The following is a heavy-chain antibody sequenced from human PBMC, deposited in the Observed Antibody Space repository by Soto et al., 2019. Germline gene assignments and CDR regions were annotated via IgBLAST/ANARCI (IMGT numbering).Heavy chain of an antibody. V-gene: IGHV3-21*01. CDR1: GFTFSSYS. CDR3: ATTGGDPLLEYYGDYALYYFDY. D-gene: IGHD4-17*01. CDR2: ISSSSSYI. Sequence: LSLTCAASGFTFSSYSMNWVRQAPGKGLEWVSSISSSSSYIYYADSVKGRFTISRDNAKNSLYLQMNSLRAEDTAVYYCATTGGDPLLEYYGDYALYYFDYWGQGTLVTVSS. J-gene: IGHJ4*02.